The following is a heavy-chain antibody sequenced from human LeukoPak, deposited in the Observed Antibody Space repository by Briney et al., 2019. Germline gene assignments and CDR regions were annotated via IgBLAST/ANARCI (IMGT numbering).Heavy chain of an antibody. Sequence: ASVKVSCKASGYTLTGHYIHWVRQASGQGLECMGWISPNSGGTNYAQKFQGRVTMTRDTSISTAYMELSRLRSDDTAVYYCARELGASGYYHRYIYYFDYWGQGTLVTVSS. CDR1: GYTLTGHY. V-gene: IGHV1-2*02. CDR3: ARELGASGYYHRYIYYFDY. J-gene: IGHJ4*02. CDR2: ISPNSGGT. D-gene: IGHD3-3*01.